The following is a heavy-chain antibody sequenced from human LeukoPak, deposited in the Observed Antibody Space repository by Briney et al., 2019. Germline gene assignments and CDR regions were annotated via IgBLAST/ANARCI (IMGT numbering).Heavy chain of an antibody. CDR3: ARGLWDNLRFDY. CDR1: GGSFSGYY. J-gene: IGHJ4*02. V-gene: IGHV4-34*01. CDR2: INHSGST. Sequence: SETLSLTCAVYGGSFSGYYWSWIRQPARKGLEWIGEINHSGSTNYNPSLKSRVTISVDTSKNQFSLKLSSVTAADTAVYYCARGLWDNLRFDYWGQGTLVTVSS. D-gene: IGHD5/OR15-5a*01.